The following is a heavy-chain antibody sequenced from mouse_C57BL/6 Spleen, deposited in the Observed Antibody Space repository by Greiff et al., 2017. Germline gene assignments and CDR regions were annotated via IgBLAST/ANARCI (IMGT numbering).Heavy chain of an antibody. V-gene: IGHV1-69*01. CDR3: ARSQTGIWFAY. D-gene: IGHD4-1*01. CDR1: GYTFTSYW. J-gene: IGHJ3*01. CDR2: IDPSDSYT. Sequence: QVQLQQPGAELVMPGASVKLSCKASGYTFTSYWMHWVKQRPGQGLEWIGEIDPSDSYTNYNQKFKGKSTLTVDKSSSTAYMQLSSLTSEDSAVYYCARSQTGIWFAYLGQGTLVTVSA.